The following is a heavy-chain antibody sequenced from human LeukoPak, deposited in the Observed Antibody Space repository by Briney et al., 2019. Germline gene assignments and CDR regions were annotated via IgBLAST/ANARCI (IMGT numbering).Heavy chain of an antibody. J-gene: IGHJ1*01. Sequence: GGSLKLSCAASGFTFSSYGMHWVRQAPGKGLEWVAFIRYDGSNKYYADSVKGRFTISRDNSKNTLYLQMNSLRAEDTAVYYCAKDHDDSSGYYEYFQHWGQGTLVTVSS. CDR2: IRYDGSNK. D-gene: IGHD3-22*01. CDR1: GFTFSSYG. CDR3: AKDHDDSSGYYEYFQH. V-gene: IGHV3-30*02.